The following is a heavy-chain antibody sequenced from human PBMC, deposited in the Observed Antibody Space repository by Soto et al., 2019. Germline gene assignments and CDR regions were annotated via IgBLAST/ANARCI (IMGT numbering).Heavy chain of an antibody. CDR1: GGSFSGYY. CDR2: INHSGST. D-gene: IGHD3-22*01. CDR3: ASYGSSGYQYYYGRDG. J-gene: IGHJ6*02. V-gene: IGHV4-34*01. Sequence: SDAMSRTCAVHGGSFSGYYWSWIRQPPGKGLEWIGEINHSGSTNYNPSLKSRVTISVDTSKNQFSLKLSSVTAADTAVYYCASYGSSGYQYYYGRDGWGQVTT.